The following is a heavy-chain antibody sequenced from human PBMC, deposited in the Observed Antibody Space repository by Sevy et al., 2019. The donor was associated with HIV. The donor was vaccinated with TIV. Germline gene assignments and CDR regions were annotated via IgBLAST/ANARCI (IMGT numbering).Heavy chain of an antibody. D-gene: IGHD1-7*01. CDR3: TTVPLRTRIDP. J-gene: IGHJ5*02. V-gene: IGHV3-15*01. CDR2: IKSKTDGGTT. Sequence: GGSLRLSCAASGFTFQTYAMHWVRQAPGKGLEWVGRIKSKTDGGTTDYAAPVKGRFTISRDDSKNTLYLQMNSLKTEDTAVYYCTTVPLRTRIDPWGQGTLVTVSS. CDR1: GFTFQTYA.